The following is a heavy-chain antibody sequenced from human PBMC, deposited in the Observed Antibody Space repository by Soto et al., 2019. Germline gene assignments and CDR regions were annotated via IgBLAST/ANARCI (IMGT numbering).Heavy chain of an antibody. CDR3: AKTIAPVVVTAIDY. CDR2: INPSSGST. D-gene: IGHD2-21*02. CDR1: GYAFTRYY. V-gene: IGHV1-46*01. Sequence: GASVKVSCKASGYAFTRYYMHWVRQAPGQGLEWMGIINPSSGSTSYAQKFQGRVTMTRDTSTSTVYMELSSLRSEDTAVYYCAKTIAPVVVTAIDYWGQETLVTVSS. J-gene: IGHJ4*02.